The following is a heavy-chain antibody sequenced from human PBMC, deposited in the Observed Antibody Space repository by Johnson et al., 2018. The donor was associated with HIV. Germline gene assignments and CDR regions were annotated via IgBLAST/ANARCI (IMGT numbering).Heavy chain of an antibody. Sequence: VQLVESGGGLVQPGGSLRLSCGASGFTFSDHWMQWVRQAPGKGLVWVSRINGDGSRLTYADSVTGRFTIARDNAKNTLYLQMHSLRAEDTAVYYCAKDLGDAVGTTHDAFDIWGQGTTVTVSS. V-gene: IGHV3-74*01. D-gene: IGHD1-26*01. CDR1: GFTFSDHW. CDR2: INGDGSRL. J-gene: IGHJ3*02. CDR3: AKDLGDAVGTTHDAFDI.